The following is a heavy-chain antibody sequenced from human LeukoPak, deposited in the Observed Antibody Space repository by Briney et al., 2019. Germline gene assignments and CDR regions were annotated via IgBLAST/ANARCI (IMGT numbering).Heavy chain of an antibody. CDR2: IYYSGST. D-gene: IGHD5/OR15-5a*01. J-gene: IGHJ4*02. V-gene: IGHV4-59*01. CDR1: GGSISSYF. Sequence: SETLSLTCTVVGGSISSYFWSWLRLPPGRGLEWIGYIYYSGSTNYNPSLKSRVTISVDTSKNQFSLKLTSVTAADTAVYYCARGGYDVYDRFDYWGQGTLVTVSS. CDR3: ARGGYDVYDRFDY.